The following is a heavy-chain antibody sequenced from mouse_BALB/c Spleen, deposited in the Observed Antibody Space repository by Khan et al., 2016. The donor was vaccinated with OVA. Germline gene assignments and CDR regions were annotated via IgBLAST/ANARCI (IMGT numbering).Heavy chain of an antibody. D-gene: IGHD2-1*01. CDR1: GYTFTTYW. Sequence: QVQLQQPGAELAKPGASVKMSCKASGYTFTTYWMHWVKQRPGQGLDWIGYINPSTVYTEYNQKFKDKATLTADKSSSTAYMQLNSLTSEDSAVYYCARRGVYGIFAYWGQGTLVTVSA. J-gene: IGHJ3*01. CDR2: INPSTVYT. CDR3: ARRGVYGIFAY. V-gene: IGHV1-7*01.